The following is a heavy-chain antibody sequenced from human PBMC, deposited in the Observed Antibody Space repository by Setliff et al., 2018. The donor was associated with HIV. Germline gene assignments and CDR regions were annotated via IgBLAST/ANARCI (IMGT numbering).Heavy chain of an antibody. J-gene: IGHJ4*02. V-gene: IGHV4-4*07. CDR3: ARFRGGSGEGPLYYFDY. CDR1: GGSINNHY. Sequence: SETLSLTCTVSGGSINNHYWSWIRQPAGKGLEWIGRMYISGGTDYNPSLKSRVTMSADTSKNQFSLKLNSLTAADTAVYYCARFRGGSGEGPLYYFDYWGQGTLVTVSS. D-gene: IGHD3-10*01. CDR2: MYISGGT.